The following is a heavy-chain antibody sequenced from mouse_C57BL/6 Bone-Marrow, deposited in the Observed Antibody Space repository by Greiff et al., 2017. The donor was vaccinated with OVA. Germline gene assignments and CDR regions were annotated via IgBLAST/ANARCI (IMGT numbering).Heavy chain of an antibody. CDR3: ARALPHGYAMDY. V-gene: IGHV5-4*03. CDR1: GFTFSSYA. Sequence: EVKVVESGGGLVKPGGSLKLSCAASGFTFSSYAMSWVRQTPEKRLEWVATISDGGSYTYYPDNVKGRFTISRDNAKNNLYLQMSHLKSEDTAMYYGARALPHGYAMDYWGQGTSVTVSS. J-gene: IGHJ4*01. CDR2: ISDGGSYT.